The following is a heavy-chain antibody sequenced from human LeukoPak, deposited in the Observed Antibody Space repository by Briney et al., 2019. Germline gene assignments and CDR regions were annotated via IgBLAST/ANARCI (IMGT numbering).Heavy chain of an antibody. CDR1: GFTFDDYD. CDR2: IKQDGSEK. CDR3: ARIESGSGRD. J-gene: IGHJ4*02. Sequence: PGGSLRLSCAASGFTFDDYDMSWVRQAAGKGLEWVANIKQDGSEKYYVDSVKGRFTISRDNAKNSLYLQMDSLRAEDTAVYYCARIESGSGRDWGQGTLVTVSS. D-gene: IGHD1-26*01. V-gene: IGHV3-7*01.